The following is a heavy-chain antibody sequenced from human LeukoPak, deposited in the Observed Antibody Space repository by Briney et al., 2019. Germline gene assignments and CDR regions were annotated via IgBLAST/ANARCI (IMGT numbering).Heavy chain of an antibody. Sequence: PGGSLRLSCAASGFTFSSYWMHWVRQAPGKGLVWVSRINSDGSDTTYADSVKGRFTISRDNAKNSLYLQMNSLRAEDTAVYYCASTSWYRFDYWGRGTLVTVSS. J-gene: IGHJ4*02. D-gene: IGHD6-13*01. CDR1: GFTFSSYW. V-gene: IGHV3-74*01. CDR3: ASTSWYRFDY. CDR2: INSDGSDT.